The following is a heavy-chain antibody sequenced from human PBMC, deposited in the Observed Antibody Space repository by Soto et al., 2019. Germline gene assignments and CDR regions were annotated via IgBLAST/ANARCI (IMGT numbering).Heavy chain of an antibody. CDR1: GGTFSTDS. J-gene: IGHJ6*02. CDR2: IIPMVGTA. CDR3: AREIDGYYGMDV. V-gene: IGHV1-69*12. Sequence: QVQLVQSGAEVKKPGSSVTVSCKASGGTFSTDSISWVRQAPGQGLEWMGGIIPMVGTANNAQKFQGRVTITADESTSTAYMELSSLRSEDTAVYFCAREIDGYYGMDVWGQGTTVTVAS.